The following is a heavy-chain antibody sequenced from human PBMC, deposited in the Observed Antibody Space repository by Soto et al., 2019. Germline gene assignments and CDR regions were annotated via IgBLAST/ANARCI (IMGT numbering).Heavy chain of an antibody. CDR1: GFTFISYC. V-gene: IGHV3-33*08. D-gene: IGHD5-12*01. CDR3: ARAVNDSGGNGSRGGMDL. Sequence: PGGSXRLSCAASGFTFISYCMHWLRQAPGKGLVGVAVIWYDGSNKYYADSVKGRFTISRDNSKTTLYLQMNRLRAEDTAVYYCARAVNDSGGNGSRGGMDLWGPGTTVTVSS. J-gene: IGHJ6*02. CDR2: IWYDGSNK.